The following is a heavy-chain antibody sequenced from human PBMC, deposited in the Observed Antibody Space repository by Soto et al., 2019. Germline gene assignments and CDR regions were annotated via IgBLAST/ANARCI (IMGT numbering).Heavy chain of an antibody. CDR2: TYSSGST. Sequence: PSETLSLTCTVSGGSISSYYWSWIRQPTGKGLEWIGCTYSSGSTNYNPYLKSRVTISVDTSKNQFSLKVPSMTAADTAVYYCARSLASAGYTYGNFDSFGQGILITVSS. D-gene: IGHD5-18*01. CDR3: ARSLASAGYTYGNFDS. V-gene: IGHV4-59*01. CDR1: GGSISSYY. J-gene: IGHJ4*02.